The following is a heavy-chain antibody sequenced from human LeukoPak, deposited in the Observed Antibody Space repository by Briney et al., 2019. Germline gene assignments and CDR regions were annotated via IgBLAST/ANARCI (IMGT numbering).Heavy chain of an antibody. V-gene: IGHV1-69*04. CDR2: IIPILGIA. Sequence: GASVKVACKASGGTFSSYAISWVRRAPGQGLEWMGRIIPILGIANYAQKFQGRVTITADKSTSTAYMELSSLRSEDTAVYYCARDRDYYGSGTTLVYWGQGTLVTVSS. D-gene: IGHD3-10*01. J-gene: IGHJ4*02. CDR3: ARDRDYYGSGTTLVY. CDR1: GGTFSSYA.